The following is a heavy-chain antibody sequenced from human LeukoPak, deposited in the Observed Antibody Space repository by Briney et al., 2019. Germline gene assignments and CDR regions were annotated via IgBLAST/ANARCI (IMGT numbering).Heavy chain of an antibody. Sequence: ASVKVSCKTSGYIFTTYAIHWVRQAPGRGLEWMGLINADDGNTRYSQRFQGRVTITRDTSANTAYMELSSLRFEDTAVYYCARVRLTGEYYFDYWGQGTLVTVSS. CDR2: INADDGNT. CDR1: GYIFTTYA. V-gene: IGHV1-3*01. D-gene: IGHD7-27*01. J-gene: IGHJ4*02. CDR3: ARVRLTGEYYFDY.